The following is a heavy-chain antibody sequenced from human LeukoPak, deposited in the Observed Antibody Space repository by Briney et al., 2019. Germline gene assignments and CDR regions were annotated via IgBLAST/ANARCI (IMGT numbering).Heavy chain of an antibody. Sequence: SQTLSLTCTVSGGSISSGDYYWSWIRQPPGKGLEWIGYIYYSGSTYYNPSLKSRVTISVDTSKNQFSLKLSSVTAADTAVYYCARPPWGMADAFDIWGQGTMVTVSS. D-gene: IGHD7-27*01. CDR2: IYYSGST. CDR1: GGSISSGDYY. J-gene: IGHJ3*02. V-gene: IGHV4-30-4*08. CDR3: ARPPWGMADAFDI.